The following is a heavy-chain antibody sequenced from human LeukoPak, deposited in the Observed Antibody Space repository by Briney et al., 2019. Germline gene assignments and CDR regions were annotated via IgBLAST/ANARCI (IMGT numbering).Heavy chain of an antibody. CDR1: GFTFSSYA. CDR2: ISGSGGSI. Sequence: GGSLRLSCAASGFTFSSYAMTWVRQAPGKGLEWVSFISGSGGSIYYAEYVKGRFTISRDNSKNTLYLQMNSLRAEDTAVYYCAIYGNTRIITGAGHFDYWGQGILVTVSS. D-gene: IGHD3-16*01. V-gene: IGHV3-23*01. J-gene: IGHJ4*02. CDR3: AIYGNTRIITGAGHFDY.